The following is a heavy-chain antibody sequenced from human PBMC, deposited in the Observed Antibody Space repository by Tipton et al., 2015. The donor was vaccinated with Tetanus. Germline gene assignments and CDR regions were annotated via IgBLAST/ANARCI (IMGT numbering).Heavy chain of an antibody. V-gene: IGHV3-11*04. CDR3: ARENGGYDYYYYYGMDV. D-gene: IGHD5-12*01. CDR2: ISSSGSTI. CDR1: GFTFSDYY. Sequence: GSLRLSCAASGFTFSDYYMSWIRQAPGKGLEWVSYISSSGSTIYYADSVKGRFTMSRDNAKNSLYLQMNSLRAEDTAVYYCARENGGYDYYYYYGMDVWGQGTTVTVSS. J-gene: IGHJ6*02.